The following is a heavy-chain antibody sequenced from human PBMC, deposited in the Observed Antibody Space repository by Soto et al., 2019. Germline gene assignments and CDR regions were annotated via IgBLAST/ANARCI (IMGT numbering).Heavy chain of an antibody. CDR2: IYPGDSDT. J-gene: IGHJ6*02. CDR1: GYSFTSYW. Sequence: PGESLKRSWNGSGYSFTSYWICWVRQMPWKGLEWMAIIYPGDSDTRYSPSFQGQVTISADKSISTAYLQWSSLKASDTAMYYCARQNYHGSGNYYGMDVWGQGTTVPVSS. D-gene: IGHD3-10*01. CDR3: ARQNYHGSGNYYGMDV. V-gene: IGHV5-51*01.